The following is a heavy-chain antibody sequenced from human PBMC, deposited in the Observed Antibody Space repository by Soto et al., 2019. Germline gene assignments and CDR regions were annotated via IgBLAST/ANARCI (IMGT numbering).Heavy chain of an antibody. D-gene: IGHD3-16*01. V-gene: IGHV1-18*01. CDR1: GYPFTSYV. Sequence: QVQLVQSGAPVQRPGATVTVSCKAPGYPFTSYVISCVRQAPGHWLERMGWISAYNGNTNYAQELQARVTMTTDTYTSTAYMELRSLRADDTAVYYCARDLAGNKLGGKLRRADYWGQGTLVTVSS. J-gene: IGHJ4*02. CDR2: ISAYNGNT. CDR3: ARDLAGNKLGGKLRRADY.